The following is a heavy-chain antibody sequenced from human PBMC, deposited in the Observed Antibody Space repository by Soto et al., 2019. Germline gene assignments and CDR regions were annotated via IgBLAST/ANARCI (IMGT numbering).Heavy chain of an antibody. J-gene: IGHJ4*02. Sequence: PSETLSLTCTVSGGSISSGGYYWSWIRQHPGKGLEWIGYIYYSGSTYYNPSLKSRVTISVDTSKNQFSLKLSSVTAADTAVYYCASGIAARPNYFDYWGQGTLVTVSS. V-gene: IGHV4-31*03. D-gene: IGHD6-6*01. CDR3: ASGIAARPNYFDY. CDR1: GGSISSGGYY. CDR2: IYYSGST.